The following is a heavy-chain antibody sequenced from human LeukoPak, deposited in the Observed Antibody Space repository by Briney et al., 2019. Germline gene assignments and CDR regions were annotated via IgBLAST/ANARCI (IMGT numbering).Heavy chain of an antibody. V-gene: IGHV4-39*01. J-gene: IGHJ6*03. D-gene: IGHD5-12*01. CDR2: IYYTGNT. Sequence: SETLSLTCTVSGGSITSSSYYWGWIRQPPGKGLEWIGNIYYTGNTYYNPSLKSRVTISVDTSKNLFSLNLTSVTAADTAVYYCARALGIVAALDYYYMDVWGKGTTVTVSS. CDR1: GGSITSSSYY. CDR3: ARALGIVAALDYYYMDV.